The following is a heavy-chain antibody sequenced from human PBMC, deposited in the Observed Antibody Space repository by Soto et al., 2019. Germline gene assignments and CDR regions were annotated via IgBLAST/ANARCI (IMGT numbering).Heavy chain of an antibody. V-gene: IGHV4-59*01. J-gene: IGHJ4*02. D-gene: IGHD6-13*01. CDR1: GGSMRNYF. Sequence: PSETLSLTCTVSGGSMRNYFWTWIRQPPGKGLEWIGYVYNSGSTNYNPSLKSRVTISEDTSKSQFSLKVNSMTAADTAVYYCARYRREAVAGYTLDNWGQGILVTVS. CDR2: VYNSGST. CDR3: ARYRREAVAGYTLDN.